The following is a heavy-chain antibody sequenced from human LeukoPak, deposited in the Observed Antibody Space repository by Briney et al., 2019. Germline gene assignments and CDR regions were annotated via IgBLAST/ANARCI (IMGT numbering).Heavy chain of an antibody. CDR3: ARGCSSTSCYYY. J-gene: IGHJ4*02. CDR1: GFPFSSYA. CDR2: MSFDGGNK. D-gene: IGHD2-2*01. V-gene: IGHV3-30*01. Sequence: GGSLRLSCAASGFPFSSYAMHWVRQAPGKGLEWVAVMSFDGGNKYYADSVKGRFTISRDNSKNTLYLQMNSLRAEDTAVYYCARGCSSTSCYYYWGQGTLVTVSS.